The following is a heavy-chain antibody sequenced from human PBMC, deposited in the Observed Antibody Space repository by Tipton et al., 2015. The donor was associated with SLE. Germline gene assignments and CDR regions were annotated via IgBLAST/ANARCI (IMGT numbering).Heavy chain of an antibody. J-gene: IGHJ4*02. Sequence: TLSLTCTVSGGSISSGSYYWSWIRQPAGKGLEWIGRIYTSGSTNYNPSLKSRVTISVDTSKNQFSLKLSSVTAADTAFYYCARREQLGGSAPFDYWGQGTLVTVSS. CDR3: ARREQLGGSAPFDY. V-gene: IGHV4-61*02. D-gene: IGHD1/OR15-1a*01. CDR2: IYTSGST. CDR1: GGSISSGSYY.